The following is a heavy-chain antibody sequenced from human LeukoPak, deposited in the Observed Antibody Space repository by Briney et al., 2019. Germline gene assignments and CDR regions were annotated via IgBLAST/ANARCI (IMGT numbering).Heavy chain of an antibody. D-gene: IGHD6-13*01. CDR3: ATGGPAAGDY. J-gene: IGHJ4*02. Sequence: ASVKVSCKVSGYTLTELSIHWVRQAPGKGLECMGGFDPEDGEAIYAQKFQGRVTMTEDTSTDTAYMELSSLRSEDTAVYYCATGGPAAGDYWGQGTLVTVSS. CDR1: GYTLTELS. V-gene: IGHV1-24*01. CDR2: FDPEDGEA.